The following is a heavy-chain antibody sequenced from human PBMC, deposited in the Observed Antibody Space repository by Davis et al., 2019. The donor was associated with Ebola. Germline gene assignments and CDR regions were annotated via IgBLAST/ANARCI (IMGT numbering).Heavy chain of an antibody. CDR3: ARRIVLMVYATHYYGMDV. CDR1: GGSISSSSYY. D-gene: IGHD2-8*01. CDR2: IYYSGST. Sequence: PSETLSLTCTVSGGSISSSSYYWGWIRQPPGKGLEWIGSIYYSGSTYYNPSLKSRVTISVDTSKNQFSLKLSSVTAADTAVYYCARRIVLMVYATHYYGMDVWGKGTTVTVSS. J-gene: IGHJ6*04. V-gene: IGHV4-39*01.